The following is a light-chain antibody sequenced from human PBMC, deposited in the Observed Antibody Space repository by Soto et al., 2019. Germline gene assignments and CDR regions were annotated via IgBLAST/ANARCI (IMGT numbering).Light chain of an antibody. CDR1: LSFRCM. V-gene: IGKV3-11*01. CDR3: QQRHMWPIT. CDR2: DAY. J-gene: IGKJ5*01. Sequence: EVVLTPSPVTLSLAPGERATLSCRASLSFRCMLAWYQQTPGQAPRLLIYDAYNRATGIPPRFSGSGSGTDFTLTISRLEPEDSAVYYCQQRHMWPITFGQGTRLEIK.